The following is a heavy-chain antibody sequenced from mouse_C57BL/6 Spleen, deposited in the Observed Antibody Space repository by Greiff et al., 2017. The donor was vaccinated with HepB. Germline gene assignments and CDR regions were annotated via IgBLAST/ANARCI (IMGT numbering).Heavy chain of an antibody. CDR3: ESWGYYDYEAWFAY. Sequence: VQLQQSGPELVKPGASVKISCKASGYSFTGYYMNWVKQSPEKSLEWIGEINPSTGGTTYNQKFKAKATLTVDKSSSTAYMQLKRLTSEDSAVYYCESWGYYDYEAWFAYWGQGTLVTVSA. D-gene: IGHD2-4*01. CDR2: INPSTGGT. V-gene: IGHV1-42*01. J-gene: IGHJ3*01. CDR1: GYSFTGYY.